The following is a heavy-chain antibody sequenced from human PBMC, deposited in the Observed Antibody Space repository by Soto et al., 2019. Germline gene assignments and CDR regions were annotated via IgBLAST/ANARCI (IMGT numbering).Heavy chain of an antibody. Sequence: PSETLSLTCEVSGYSISNGYYWGWIRQPPGMGLEWIGSIYHSGSASYNPSLRSRVTMSVDTSRNQFSLKLTSVTAADTAMYYCAKVGGGGPMTEAAGRFDYWGQGTLVTVS. J-gene: IGHJ4*02. V-gene: IGHV4-38-2*01. CDR3: AKVGGGGPMTEAAGRFDY. D-gene: IGHD6-13*01. CDR1: GYSISNGYY. CDR2: IYHSGSA.